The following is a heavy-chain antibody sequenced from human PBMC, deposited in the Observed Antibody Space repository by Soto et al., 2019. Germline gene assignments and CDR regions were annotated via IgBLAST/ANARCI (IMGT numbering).Heavy chain of an antibody. J-gene: IGHJ4*02. Sequence: ASVKVSCKASGGTFSSYAISWVRQAPGQGLEWMGGIIPIFGTANYAQKFQGRVTITADESTSTAYMELSSLRSEDTAVYYCARDRPRVHGRQYYFDYWGQGTLVTVSS. CDR3: ARDRPRVHGRQYYFDY. D-gene: IGHD6-6*01. CDR1: GGTFSSYA. V-gene: IGHV1-69*13. CDR2: IIPIFGTA.